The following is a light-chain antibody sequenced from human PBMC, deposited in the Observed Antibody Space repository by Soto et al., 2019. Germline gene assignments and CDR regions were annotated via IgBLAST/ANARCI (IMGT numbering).Light chain of an antibody. CDR1: QSVSSSY. V-gene: IGKV3-20*01. CDR3: QQDGSSPPVT. Sequence: EIVLTLSPGTLSLSPGERATLSCRASQSVSSSYLAWYQQKPGQAPRLLIYGASSRATGIPDRFSGSGSGTDFTLTISRLEPEDFAVYYCQQDGSSPPVTFGQGTKV. CDR2: GAS. J-gene: IGKJ1*01.